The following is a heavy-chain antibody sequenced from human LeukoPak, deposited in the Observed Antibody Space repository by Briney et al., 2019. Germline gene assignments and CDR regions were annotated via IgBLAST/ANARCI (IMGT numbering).Heavy chain of an antibody. J-gene: IGHJ6*02. D-gene: IGHD6-13*01. Sequence: ASVKVSCKASGYTFTSYDINWVRQATGQGLEWMGWMNPNSGNTGYAQKFQGRVTMTRNTSISTAYMELSSLRSEDTAVYYCARHASSWYAHRYGMDVWGQGTTVTVSS. CDR2: MNPNSGNT. CDR1: GYTFTSYD. V-gene: IGHV1-8*01. CDR3: ARHASSWYAHRYGMDV.